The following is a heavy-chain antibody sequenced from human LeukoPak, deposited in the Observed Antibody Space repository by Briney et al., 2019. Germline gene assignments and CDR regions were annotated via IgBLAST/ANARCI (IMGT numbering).Heavy chain of an antibody. CDR2: IYHSGST. J-gene: IGHJ3*02. CDR1: GYSISSGYY. CDR3: ARDLRGSDAFDI. V-gene: IGHV4-38-2*02. Sequence: MPSETLSLTCTVSGYSISSGYYWGWIRQPPGKGLEWIGSIYHSGSTYYNPSLRSRVTIPVDTSKNQFSLKLSSVTAADTAVYYCARDLRGSDAFDIWGQGTMVTVSS.